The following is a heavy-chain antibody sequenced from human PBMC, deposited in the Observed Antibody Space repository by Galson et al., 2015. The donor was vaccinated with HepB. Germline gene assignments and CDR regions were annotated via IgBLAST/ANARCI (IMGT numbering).Heavy chain of an antibody. V-gene: IGHV3-49*03. J-gene: IGHJ4*02. Sequence: SLRLSCAASGFTFGDYAMSWFRQAPGKGLEWVGFIRSKAYGGTTEYAASVKGRFTISRDDSKSIAYLQMNSLKTEDTAVYYCTREVVTMVRGGDWAFFDYWGQGTLVTVSS. D-gene: IGHD3-10*01. CDR3: TREVVTMVRGGDWAFFDY. CDR1: GFTFGDYA. CDR2: IRSKAYGGTT.